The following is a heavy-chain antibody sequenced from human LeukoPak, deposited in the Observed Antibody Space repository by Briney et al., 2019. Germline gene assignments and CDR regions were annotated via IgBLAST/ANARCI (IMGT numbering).Heavy chain of an antibody. J-gene: IGHJ4*02. V-gene: IGHV3-23*01. CDR2: ISPSGDRT. Sequence: GGSLRLSCAASGFTFSSYAMSWVRQAPGKGLEWVSFISPSGDRTSNADSVEGRFTISRDNARNTLYLQMNSLRDEDTGVYYCAIMHGYYDGNGFWVQWGQGTLVTVPS. CDR3: AIMHGYYDGNGFWVQ. CDR1: GFTFSSYA. D-gene: IGHD3-3*01.